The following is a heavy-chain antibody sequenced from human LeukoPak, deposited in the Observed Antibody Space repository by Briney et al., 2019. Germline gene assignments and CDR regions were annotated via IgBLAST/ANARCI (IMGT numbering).Heavy chain of an antibody. V-gene: IGHV3-30-3*01. J-gene: IGHJ4*02. CDR2: ISHDGVNK. CDR1: GFTFRTFA. CDR3: ARVGSGYDLGYFDY. Sequence: GRSLRLSCVASGFTFRTFAFHWVRQAPGKGLEWVALISHDGVNKNYADSVKGRFTISRDDSKNTFYLQMNSLTAEDTAVYYCARVGSGYDLGYFDYWGQGTLATVSS. D-gene: IGHD5-12*01.